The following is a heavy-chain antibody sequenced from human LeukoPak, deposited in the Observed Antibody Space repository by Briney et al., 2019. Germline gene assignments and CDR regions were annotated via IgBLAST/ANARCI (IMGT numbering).Heavy chain of an antibody. J-gene: IGHJ3*02. CDR3: VRGAGWYAFDI. CDR2: INPNIGGT. V-gene: IGHV1-2*02. D-gene: IGHD2-15*01. Sequence: GASVKVSCTASGYTFIGYYIHWVRQAPGQGHEWMGWINPNIGGTNYSQKFQGRVTMTRDTSISTAYMERSRLRFDDTALYYAVRGAGWYAFDIWGQGTMVAVSS. CDR1: GYTFIGYY.